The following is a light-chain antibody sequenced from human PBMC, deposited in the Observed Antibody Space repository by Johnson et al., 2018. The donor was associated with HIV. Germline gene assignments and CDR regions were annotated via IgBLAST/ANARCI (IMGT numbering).Light chain of an antibody. J-gene: IGLJ1*01. V-gene: IGLV1-51*02. CDR2: ENN. CDR1: NSNIGNNY. Sequence: QSVLTQPPSVSAAAGQKVTISCSGNNSNIGNNYVSWYQELPGTAPKLLIYENNKRPSGIPDRFSGSKSGTSATLGITGLQTGDEADYYCGTWDSSLSANVFGTGTKVTVL. CDR3: GTWDSSLSANV.